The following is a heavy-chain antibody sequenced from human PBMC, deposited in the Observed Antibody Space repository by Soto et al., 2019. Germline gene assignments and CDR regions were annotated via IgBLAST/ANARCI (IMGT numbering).Heavy chain of an antibody. D-gene: IGHD2-15*01. CDR2: IKSKTDGGTT. CDR1: GFTFSNAW. CDR3: TTGGYCSGGSCYPPYYYYYGMDV. Sequence: EVQLVESGGGLVKPGGSLRLSCAASGFTFSNAWMSWVRQAPGKGLEWVGRIKSKTDGGTTDYAAPVKGRFTISRDDSKNTLYLQINSLKTEDTAVYYCTTGGYCSGGSCYPPYYYYYGMDVWGQGTTVTVSS. V-gene: IGHV3-15*01. J-gene: IGHJ6*02.